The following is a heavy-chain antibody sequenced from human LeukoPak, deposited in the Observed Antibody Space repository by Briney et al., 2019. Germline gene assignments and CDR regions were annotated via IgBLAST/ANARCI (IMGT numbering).Heavy chain of an antibody. CDR1: GFTFGSYA. CDR2: ISGSGGST. D-gene: IGHD3-10*01. J-gene: IGHJ4*02. CDR3: AKSNGSGSYYNVPLDY. Sequence: PGGSLRLSCAASGFTFGSYAMSWVRQAPGKGLEWVSAISGSGGSTYYADSVKGRFTISRDNSKNTLYLQMNSLRAEDTAVYYCAKSNGSGSYYNVPLDYWGQGTLVTVSS. V-gene: IGHV3-23*01.